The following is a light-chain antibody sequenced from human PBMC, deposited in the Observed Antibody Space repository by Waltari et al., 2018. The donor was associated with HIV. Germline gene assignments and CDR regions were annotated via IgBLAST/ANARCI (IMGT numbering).Light chain of an antibody. CDR1: QSVGSN. J-gene: IGKJ1*01. V-gene: IGKV3-15*01. CDR2: GAI. CDR3: QQYHDWPT. Sequence: VMTQSPAALSVSPGERATLSCRASQSVGSNVAWYHQRPGQPVRLLIHGAITRATGVPGRPSGSGSGTDFTLSIDGLQSDDFGLYYCQQYHDWPTFGQGTKVDI.